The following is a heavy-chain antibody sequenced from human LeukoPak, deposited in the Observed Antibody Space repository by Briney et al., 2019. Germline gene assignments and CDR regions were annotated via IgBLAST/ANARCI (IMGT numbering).Heavy chain of an antibody. CDR1: GFTFNSNG. D-gene: IGHD3-10*01. V-gene: IGHV3-30*03. J-gene: IGHJ4*02. CDR3: ARELWSGELSSADLAY. Sequence: PGRSLRLSCAASGFTFNSNGMHWVRQAPGKGLEWVAVRSYDGSNKYYADSVKGRFTISRDNSKNTLYLQMNSLRAEDTAVYYCARELWSGELSSADLAYWGQGTLVTVSS. CDR2: RSYDGSNK.